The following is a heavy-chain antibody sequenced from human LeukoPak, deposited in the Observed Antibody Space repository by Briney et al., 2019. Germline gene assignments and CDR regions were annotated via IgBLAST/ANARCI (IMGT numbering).Heavy chain of an antibody. D-gene: IGHD3-10*01. CDR2: VKSDGSNP. J-gene: IGHJ4*02. Sequence: GGSLRLSCAASRFSFSNYWMHWVRQAPGKGLVWASRVKSDGSNPSYADSVKGRFTISRDNAENMLYLQMNTLGAEDTAVYYCARDIVSGSRSLDYWGQGTLVTVSS. CDR3: ARDIVSGSRSLDY. V-gene: IGHV3-74*01. CDR1: RFSFSNYW.